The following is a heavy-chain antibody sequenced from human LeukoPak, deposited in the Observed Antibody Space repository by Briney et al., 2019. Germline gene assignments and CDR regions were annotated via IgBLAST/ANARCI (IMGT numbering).Heavy chain of an antibody. D-gene: IGHD6-6*01. J-gene: IGHJ2*01. CDR1: GYTFTGYY. CDR3: ARRASGSSSGWYFDL. CDR2: INPNSGGT. Sequence: ASVKVSCKASGYTFTGYYMHWVRQAPGQGLEWMGWINPNSGGTNYAQKFQGRVTVTRDTSISTAYMELSRLRSDDTALYYCARRASGSSSGWYFDLWGRGTLVTVSS. V-gene: IGHV1-2*02.